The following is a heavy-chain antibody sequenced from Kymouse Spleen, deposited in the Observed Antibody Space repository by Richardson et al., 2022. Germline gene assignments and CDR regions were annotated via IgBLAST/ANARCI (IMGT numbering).Heavy chain of an antibody. CDR3: ASITGTFDY. V-gene: IGHV4-61*01. Sequence: QVQLQESGPGLVKPSETLSLTCTVSGGSVSSGSYYWSWIRQPPGKGLEWIGYIYYSGSTNYNPSLKSRVTISVDTSKNQFSLKLSSVTAADTAVYYCASITGTFDYWGQGTLVTVSS. CDR2: IYYSGST. D-gene: IGHD1-7*01. CDR1: GGSVSSGSYY. J-gene: IGHJ4*02.